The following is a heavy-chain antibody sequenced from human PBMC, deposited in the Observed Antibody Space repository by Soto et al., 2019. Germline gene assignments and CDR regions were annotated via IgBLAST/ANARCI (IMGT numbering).Heavy chain of an antibody. V-gene: IGHV3-48*01. CDR3: ARDLAAAILDY. CDR1: GFTFSSDW. CDR2: IRTRSSSI. Sequence: GGSLRLSCAASGFTFSSDWMTWVRQAPGKGLELFSYIRTRSSSIYYADSVKGRFTISRDNAKHSLYLQMNSLRAEDTAVYYCARDLAAAILDYWGQGTLVTVSS. J-gene: IGHJ4*02. D-gene: IGHD6-13*01.